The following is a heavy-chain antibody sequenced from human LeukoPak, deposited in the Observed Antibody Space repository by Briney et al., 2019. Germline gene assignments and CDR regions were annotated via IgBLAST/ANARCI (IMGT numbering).Heavy chain of an antibody. CDR1: GGSISSYY. D-gene: IGHD6-19*01. Sequence: PSETLSLTCTVSGGSISSYYWSWIRQPPGKGLEWIGYIYYSGSTNYNPSLKSRVTISVDTSKNQFSLKLSSVTAADTAVYYCARGSSDSSGWYNFVYWGQGNLVTVSS. CDR3: ARGSSDSSGWYNFVY. V-gene: IGHV4-59*01. J-gene: IGHJ4*02. CDR2: IYYSGST.